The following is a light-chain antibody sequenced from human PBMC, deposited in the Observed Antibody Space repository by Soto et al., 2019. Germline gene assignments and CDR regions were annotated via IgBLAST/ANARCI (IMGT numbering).Light chain of an antibody. CDR2: GAS. J-gene: IGKJ2*01. V-gene: IGKV3-20*01. CDR1: QSVSSSY. Sequence: EIVLTQSPGTLSLSPGERATLSCRASQSVSSSYLGWYQQKPGQAPRLLIYGASSRATGIPDRFSGSGYGTDFTLTISRLGPEDFAVYYCQRYGGSPLYTFGQGTKLEIK. CDR3: QRYGGSPLYT.